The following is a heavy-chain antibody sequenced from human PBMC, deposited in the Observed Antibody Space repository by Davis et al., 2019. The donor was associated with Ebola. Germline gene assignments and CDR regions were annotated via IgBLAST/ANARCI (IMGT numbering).Heavy chain of an antibody. D-gene: IGHD2-2*02. V-gene: IGHV3-74*01. J-gene: IGHJ2*01. CDR1: GFTFSSYW. CDR2: INSDGSTT. Sequence: PGGSLRLSCAASGFTFSSYWMHWVRQVPGKGLVWVSRINSDGSTTTYADSVEGRFTISRDNANNTLYLQMNSLRAEDTAVYYCTRGLYWDWFFDLWGRGTLVTVSS. CDR3: TRGLYWDWFFDL.